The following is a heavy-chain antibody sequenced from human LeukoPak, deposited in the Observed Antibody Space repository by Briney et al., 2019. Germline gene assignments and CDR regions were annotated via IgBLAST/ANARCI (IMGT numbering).Heavy chain of an antibody. Sequence: GGSLRLSCAASGFAFSSYWMHWVRQAPGKGLVWVSRINSDGSSTNYADSVKGRFTISRDNAKNTLYLQMNSLRADDTAVYYCARDKSDLGDFDYWGQGTLVTVSS. CDR3: ARDKSDLGDFDY. CDR1: GFAFSSYW. CDR2: INSDGSST. V-gene: IGHV3-74*01. J-gene: IGHJ4*02.